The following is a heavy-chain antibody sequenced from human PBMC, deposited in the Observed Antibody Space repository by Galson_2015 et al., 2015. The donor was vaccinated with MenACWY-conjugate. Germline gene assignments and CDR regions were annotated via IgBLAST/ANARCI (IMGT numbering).Heavy chain of an antibody. V-gene: IGHV6-1*01. CDR3: ARDFFTEGSDYYDSSGYYNPDYYMDV. Sequence: CAISGDSVSSHSAAWNWIRQSPSSGLEWLGRTYYRSKWYNDYAVSVKSRITINPDTSKNQFSLQLNSVTPEDTAVYYCARDFFTEGSDYYDSSGYYNPDYYMDVWGKGTTVTVSS. CDR1: GDSVSSHSAA. CDR2: TYYRSKWYN. J-gene: IGHJ6*03. D-gene: IGHD3-22*01.